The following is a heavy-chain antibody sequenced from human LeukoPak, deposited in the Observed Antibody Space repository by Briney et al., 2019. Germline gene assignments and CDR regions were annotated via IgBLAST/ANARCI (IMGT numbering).Heavy chain of an antibody. CDR2: IYYSGST. Sequence: SETLSLTCTVSGGSISSSSYNWGWIRQPPGKGLEWIGSIYYSGSTYYNPSLKSRVTISVDTSKNQFSLKLSSVTAADTAVYYCATFPRSSSWYYFDYWGQGTLVTVSS. V-gene: IGHV4-39*07. CDR1: GGSISSSSYN. CDR3: ATFPRSSSWYYFDY. J-gene: IGHJ4*02. D-gene: IGHD6-13*01.